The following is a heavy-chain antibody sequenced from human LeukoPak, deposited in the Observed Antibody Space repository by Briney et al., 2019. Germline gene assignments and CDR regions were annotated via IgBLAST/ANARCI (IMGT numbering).Heavy chain of an antibody. CDR2: IRSKSNSYAT. J-gene: IGHJ4*02. V-gene: IGHV3-73*01. Sequence: GGSLRLSCAASGITFSGSDMHWVRQASGKGLEWVGRIRSKSNSYATAYVASVKGRFTIPRDDSKNTAYLQMNSLKTEDTAVYYCMSPMTTVPSRDYWGQGTLVTVSS. CDR3: MSPMTTVPSRDY. CDR1: GITFSGSD. D-gene: IGHD4-17*01.